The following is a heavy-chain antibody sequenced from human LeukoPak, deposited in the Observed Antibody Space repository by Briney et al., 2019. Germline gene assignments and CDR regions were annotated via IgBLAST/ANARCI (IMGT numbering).Heavy chain of an antibody. CDR2: IYTSGST. CDR1: GGSISSYY. V-gene: IGHV4-4*07. CDR3: ARDGIAAAVSSWFDP. D-gene: IGHD6-13*01. J-gene: IGHJ5*02. Sequence: PSETLSLTCTVSGGSISSYYWSWIRQPAGKGLEWIERIYTSGSTNYNPSLKSRVTMSVDASKTRFSLKLSSATAADTAVYYCARDGIAAAVSSWFDPWGQGTLVTVSS.